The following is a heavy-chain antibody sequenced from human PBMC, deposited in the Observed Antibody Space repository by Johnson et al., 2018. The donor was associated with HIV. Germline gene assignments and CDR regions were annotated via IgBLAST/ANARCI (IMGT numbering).Heavy chain of an antibody. CDR1: GFTFSSYA. V-gene: IGHV3-30*04. D-gene: IGHD6-13*01. CDR2: ISYDGSNK. J-gene: IGHJ3*02. CDR3: ARDTRNRPYSSSWLGDAFDI. Sequence: QVQLVESGGGVVQPGRSLRLSCAASGFTFSSYAMHWVRQAPGKGLEWVAVISYDGSNKYYADSVKGRFTISRDNSKNTLYLQMNSLRAEDTAVYYCARDTRNRPYSSSWLGDAFDIWGQGTMVTVCS.